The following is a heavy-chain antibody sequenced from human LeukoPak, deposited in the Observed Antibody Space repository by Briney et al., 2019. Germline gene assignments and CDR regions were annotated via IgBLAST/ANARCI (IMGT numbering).Heavy chain of an antibody. CDR3: ARSSYSSSSSV. Sequence: GGSLRLSCAVSGFTFSGFWMSWSRQAPGKGLEWVASINSDGSEGYYADVVKGRFTISRDNTKNSLYLQINSLRAEDTAVYYCARSSYSSSSSVWGQGTMVTVSS. CDR2: INSDGSEG. V-gene: IGHV3-7*03. CDR1: GFTFSGFW. D-gene: IGHD6-6*01. J-gene: IGHJ3*01.